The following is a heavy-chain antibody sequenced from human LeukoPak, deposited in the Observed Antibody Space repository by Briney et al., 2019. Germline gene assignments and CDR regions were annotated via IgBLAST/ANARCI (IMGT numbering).Heavy chain of an antibody. D-gene: IGHD3-10*01. Sequence: ASVKVSCKASGYTFTGYYMHWVRQAPGQGLERMGWINPNSGGTNYAQKFQGRVTMTRDTSISTAYMELSRLRSDDTAVYYCARDGLTYYYGSGSYPSFMDVWGKGTTVTISS. CDR2: INPNSGGT. CDR1: GYTFTGYY. V-gene: IGHV1-2*02. CDR3: ARDGLTYYYGSGSYPSFMDV. J-gene: IGHJ6*04.